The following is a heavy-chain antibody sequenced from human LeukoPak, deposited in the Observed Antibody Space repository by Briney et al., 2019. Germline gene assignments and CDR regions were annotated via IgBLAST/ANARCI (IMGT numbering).Heavy chain of an antibody. V-gene: IGHV3-30*04. J-gene: IGHJ4*02. CDR3: ARPSFTQGSYFDY. D-gene: IGHD2-15*01. CDR2: ISDDGSNK. Sequence: GGSLRLSCAASGLTFSSYAMHWVRQAPGKGLEWVAVISDDGSNKYYADSVKGRFTISRDNAKNSLYLQMNSLSAEDTAVYYCARPSFTQGSYFDYWGQGTLVTVSS. CDR1: GLTFSSYA.